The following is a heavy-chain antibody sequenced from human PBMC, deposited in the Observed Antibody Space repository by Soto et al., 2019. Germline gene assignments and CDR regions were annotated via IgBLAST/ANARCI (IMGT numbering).Heavy chain of an antibody. CDR3: ARASSWYGHMDV. Sequence: SETLSLTCIVSGGSIXNYYWSWIRQPPGKGLEWIGYIYYSGNTNYNPSLKSRVTISVDMSESQFSLKLTSMTAADTAVYYCARASSWYGHMDVWGKGTTVTVPS. CDR2: IYYSGNT. D-gene: IGHD6-13*01. J-gene: IGHJ6*03. V-gene: IGHV4-59*01. CDR1: GGSIXNYY.